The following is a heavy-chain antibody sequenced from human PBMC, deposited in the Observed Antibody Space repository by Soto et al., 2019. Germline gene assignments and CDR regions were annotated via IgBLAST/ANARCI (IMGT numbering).Heavy chain of an antibody. CDR2: ISGSGGST. Sequence: EVPLLESGGGLVQPGGSLRLSCAASGFTFSSYAMSWVRQAPGKGLEWVSAISGSGGSTYYADSVKGQFTISRDNYNNTLYLQMNSLRAEDTAVYYCAKDSLNYDSSGYSHDAFDIWGQGTMVTVSS. J-gene: IGHJ3*02. V-gene: IGHV3-23*01. CDR3: AKDSLNYDSSGYSHDAFDI. CDR1: GFTFSSYA. D-gene: IGHD3-22*01.